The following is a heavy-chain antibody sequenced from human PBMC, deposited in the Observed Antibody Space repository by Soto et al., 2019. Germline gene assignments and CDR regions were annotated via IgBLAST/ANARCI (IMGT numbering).Heavy chain of an antibody. CDR3: AREWSAAGHLYIMYA. V-gene: IGHV1-8*01. D-gene: IGHD6-13*01. CDR1: GYTFTSYD. CDR2: MKTNSDDT. J-gene: IGHJ6*02. Sequence: QVQFVQSGAEVKKPGASVQVSCKTSGYTFTSYDINWVRKAPGKGLEWVGWMKTNSDDTRDEQKFLRRLNMTRDKSMSEEYIKMSHLRPDDTAVYYCAREWSAAGHLYIMYAWGQGTTVPVSS.